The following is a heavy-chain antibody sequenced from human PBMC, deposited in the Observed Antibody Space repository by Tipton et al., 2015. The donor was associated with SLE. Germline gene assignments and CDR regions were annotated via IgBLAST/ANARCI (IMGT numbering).Heavy chain of an antibody. J-gene: IGHJ4*02. CDR3: ARRASIAAATFDY. CDR1: GGSFSGYY. V-gene: IGHV4-34*01. Sequence: TLSLTCAVYGGSFSGYYWSWIRQPPGKGLEWIGEINHRGSTNHNPSLKSRVTISVDTSKNQFSLKLSSVTAADTAVYYCARRASIAAATFDYGGQGTLVTVSS. CDR2: INHRGST. D-gene: IGHD6-13*01.